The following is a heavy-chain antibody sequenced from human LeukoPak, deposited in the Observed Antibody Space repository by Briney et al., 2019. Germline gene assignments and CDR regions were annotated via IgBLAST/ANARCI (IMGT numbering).Heavy chain of an antibody. CDR2: IYYSGST. J-gene: IGHJ4*02. V-gene: IGHV4-39*01. CDR3: ARANITMVRGAWWD. Sequence: SETLSLTCTVSGGSISSSSYSWGWIRQPPGKGLEWIGSIYYSGSTYYNPSLKSRVTISVDTSKNQFSLKLSSVTAADTAVYYCARANITMVRGAWWDWGQGTLVTVSS. CDR1: GGSISSSSYS. D-gene: IGHD3-10*01.